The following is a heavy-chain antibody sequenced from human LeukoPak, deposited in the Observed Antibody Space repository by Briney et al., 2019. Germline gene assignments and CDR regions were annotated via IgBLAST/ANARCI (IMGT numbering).Heavy chain of an antibody. Sequence: SETLSLTCTVSGGSISSYYWSWIWQPAGKGLEWIGRIYTSGSTNYNPSLKSRVTMSVDTSKNQFSLKLSSVTAADTAVYYCAREYRSYDFWKDYYYYMDVWGKGTTVTVSS. CDR3: AREYRSYDFWKDYYYYMDV. D-gene: IGHD3-3*01. CDR1: GGSISSYY. V-gene: IGHV4-4*07. J-gene: IGHJ6*03. CDR2: IYTSGST.